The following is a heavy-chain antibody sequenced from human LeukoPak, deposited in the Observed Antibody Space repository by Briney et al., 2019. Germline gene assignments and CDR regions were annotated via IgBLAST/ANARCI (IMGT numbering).Heavy chain of an antibody. CDR3: ASGQRGYTYGFDD. CDR1: GFTVSSDY. D-gene: IGHD5-18*01. J-gene: IGHJ4*02. Sequence: GGSLRLSCAASGFTVSSDYMSWVRQAPGKGLEWVSIIYSGGSTYYADSVKGRFTISRDNSKNTLYLQMNSLRAEDTAVYYCASGQRGYTYGFDDWGQGTLVTVSS. V-gene: IGHV3-53*01. CDR2: IYSGGST.